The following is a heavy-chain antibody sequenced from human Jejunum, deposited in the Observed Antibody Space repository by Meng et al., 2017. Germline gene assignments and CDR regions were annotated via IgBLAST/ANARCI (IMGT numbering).Heavy chain of an antibody. J-gene: IGHJ4*02. CDR1: GGSIPTDW. Sequence: QGPLEASGPGLVKPSGPLSPTCAVSGGSIPTDWWNWVRQPPGKGLEWIGEIWHSGASNYNPSLRSRVTISVDKSKNQLSLELASLTAADTAVYYCARGATGTRPFDYWGQGTLVTVSS. D-gene: IGHD5-12*01. CDR2: IWHSGAS. CDR3: ARGATGTRPFDY. V-gene: IGHV4-4*02.